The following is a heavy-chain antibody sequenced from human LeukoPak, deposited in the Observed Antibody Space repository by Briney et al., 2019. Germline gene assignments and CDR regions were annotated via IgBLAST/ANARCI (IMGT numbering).Heavy chain of an antibody. Sequence: SETLSLTCAVYGGSFSGYYWSWIRQPPGKGLEWIGEINHSGSTNYNPSLKSRVTISVDTSKSQFSLKLSSVTAADTAVYYCAAQTTYYDILTGFRTRYNWFDPWGQGTLVTVSS. CDR1: GGSFSGYY. CDR3: AAQTTYYDILTGFRTRYNWFDP. CDR2: INHSGST. V-gene: IGHV4-34*01. J-gene: IGHJ5*02. D-gene: IGHD3-9*01.